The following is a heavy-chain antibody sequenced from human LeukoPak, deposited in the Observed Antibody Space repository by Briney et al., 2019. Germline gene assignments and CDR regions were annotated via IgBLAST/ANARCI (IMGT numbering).Heavy chain of an antibody. CDR1: GFSFISYG. Sequence: GGSLRLPCAASGFSFISYGMHWVRQAPGKGLEWVGVISDDGRSKDYADSVKGRFTTSRDNSKDTLYLQMNSLRDEDTAVYYCAKRPSDCGDYVSYFDYWGQGTLVTVSS. J-gene: IGHJ4*02. CDR2: ISDDGRSK. CDR3: AKRPSDCGDYVSYFDY. D-gene: IGHD4-17*01. V-gene: IGHV3-30*18.